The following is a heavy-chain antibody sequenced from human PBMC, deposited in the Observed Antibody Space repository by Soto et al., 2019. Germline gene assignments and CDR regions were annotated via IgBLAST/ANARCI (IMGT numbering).Heavy chain of an antibody. CDR2: INPIVSMS. J-gene: IGHJ4*01. V-gene: IGHV1-69*02. D-gene: IGHD3-10*01. CDR1: GDTFSFYT. Sequence: ASVKVSCKASGDTFSFYTMNWVRQAPGLGLEWVGRINPIVSMSNYAQKFQGRVSMTADKSTSTAYMELRSLRSDDTAMYFCAASYGSGYRAFDYWG. CDR3: AASYGSGYRAFDY.